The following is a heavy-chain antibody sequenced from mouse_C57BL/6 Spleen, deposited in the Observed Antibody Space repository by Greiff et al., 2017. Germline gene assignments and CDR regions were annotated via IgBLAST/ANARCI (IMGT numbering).Heavy chain of an antibody. Sequence: VQLQQPGAELVRPGSSVKLSCKASGYTFTSYWMHWVKQRPIQGLEWIGNIDPSDSETHYNQKFKDKATVTVDKSSSTAYMQLSSLTSEDSAVYYWSIGDYGGSYAMDCWGQGTSVTVSS. J-gene: IGHJ4*01. CDR3: SIGDYGGSYAMDC. CDR2: IDPSDSET. D-gene: IGHD2-4*01. CDR1: GYTFTSYW. V-gene: IGHV1-52*01.